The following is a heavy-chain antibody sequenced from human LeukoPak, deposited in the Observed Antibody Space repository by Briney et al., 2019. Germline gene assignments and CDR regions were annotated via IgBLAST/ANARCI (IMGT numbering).Heavy chain of an antibody. CDR1: GFTFSTYS. V-gene: IGHV3-48*01. D-gene: IGHD6-19*01. CDR3: ARRSGIAVAGAFDY. Sequence: GGSLRLSCAASGFTFSTYSMNWVRQAPGKGLEWVSYISGRSESKSYADSVKGRFTISRDNAKNSLYLQMNSLRAEDTAVYYCARRSGIAVAGAFDYWGQGTLVTVSS. J-gene: IGHJ4*02. CDR2: ISGRSESK.